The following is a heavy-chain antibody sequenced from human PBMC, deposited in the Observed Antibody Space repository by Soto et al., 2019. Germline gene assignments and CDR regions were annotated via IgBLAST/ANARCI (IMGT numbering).Heavy chain of an antibody. V-gene: IGHV1-69*13. D-gene: IGHD3-22*01. Sequence: SVKVSCKASGGTFSSYAISWVRQAPGQGLEWMGGIIPIFGTANYAQKFQGRVTITADESTSTAYMELSSLRSEDTAVYYCARVNYDSSGYYPYGMDVWGQGTTVTVSS. CDR1: GGTFSSYA. CDR2: IIPIFGTA. CDR3: ARVNYDSSGYYPYGMDV. J-gene: IGHJ6*02.